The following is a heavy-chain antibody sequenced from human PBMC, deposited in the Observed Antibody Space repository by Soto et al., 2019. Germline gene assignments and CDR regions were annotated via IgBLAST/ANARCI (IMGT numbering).Heavy chain of an antibody. Sequence: QVQLQESGPGLVKPSQTLSLTCTVSGGSISSGGYYWSWIRQHPGKGLEWIGYIYYSGSTYYHPSLKSRVSISVDTSKNQFSLKLSSVTAADTAVYYCARENYYDSRAEHTFDYWGQGTLVTVSS. CDR1: GGSISSGGYY. CDR3: ARENYYDSRAEHTFDY. CDR2: IYYSGST. V-gene: IGHV4-31*03. D-gene: IGHD3-22*01. J-gene: IGHJ4*02.